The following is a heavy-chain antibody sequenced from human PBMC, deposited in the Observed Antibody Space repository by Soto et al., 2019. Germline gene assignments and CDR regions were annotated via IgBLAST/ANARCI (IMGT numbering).Heavy chain of an antibody. J-gene: IGHJ5*02. CDR3: ARGGGSYLIVGRYWFDP. Sequence: SETLSLTCTVSGGSISSGGYYWSWIRQHPGKGLEWIGYIYYSGSTYYNPSLKSRVTISVDTSKNQFSLKLSSVTAADTAVYYCARGGGSYLIVGRYWFDPWGQGTLVTVSS. D-gene: IGHD1-26*01. CDR2: IYYSGST. V-gene: IGHV4-31*03. CDR1: GGSISSGGYY.